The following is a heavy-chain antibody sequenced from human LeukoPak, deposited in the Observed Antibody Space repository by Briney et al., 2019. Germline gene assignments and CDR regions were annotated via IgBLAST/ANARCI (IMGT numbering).Heavy chain of an antibody. CDR2: IKSKTDGGTT. CDR1: GFTFSNAW. J-gene: IGHJ4*02. Sequence: GGSLRLSCAASGFTFSNAWMSWVRQAPGKGLEWVGRIKSKTDGGTTDYAAPVKGRFTISRDDSKNTLYLQMNSLKTEDTAVYYCETYYYDSSGYYYFDYWGQGTLVTVSS. CDR3: ETYYYDSSGYYYFDY. D-gene: IGHD3-22*01. V-gene: IGHV3-15*01.